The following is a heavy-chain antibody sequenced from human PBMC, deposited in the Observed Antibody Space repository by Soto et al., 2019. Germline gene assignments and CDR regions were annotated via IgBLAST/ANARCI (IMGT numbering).Heavy chain of an antibody. CDR2: IYPSGRT. V-gene: IGHV4-4*07. J-gene: IGHJ4*01. D-gene: IGHD3-22*01. CDR1: DSSISGYG. Sequence: PSDTLSLTCRVSDSSISGYGWIWIRRPAGKGLEWIGGIYPSGRTHYNPSLKSRVTMSVDTSKNQFSLKLTSVTAADNGVYYCARDFYDSSGYYYKAIDYWGQGTLVTVPS. CDR3: ARDFYDSSGYYYKAIDY.